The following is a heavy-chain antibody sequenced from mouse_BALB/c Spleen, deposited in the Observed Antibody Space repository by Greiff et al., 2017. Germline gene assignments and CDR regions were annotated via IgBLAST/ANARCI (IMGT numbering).Heavy chain of an antibody. V-gene: IGHV3-2*02. Sequence: DVQLQESGPGLVKPSQSLSLTCTVTGYSITSDYAWNWIRQFPGNKLEWMGYISYSGSTSYNPSLKSRISITRDTSKNQFFLQLNSVTTEDTATYYCARGGYVDYWGQGTTLTVSS. J-gene: IGHJ2*01. CDR3: ARGGYVDY. CDR1: GYSITSDYA. CDR2: ISYSGST.